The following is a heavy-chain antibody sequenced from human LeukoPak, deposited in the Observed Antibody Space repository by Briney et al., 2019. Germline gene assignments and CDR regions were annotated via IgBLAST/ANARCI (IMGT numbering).Heavy chain of an antibody. V-gene: IGHV4-59*01. J-gene: IGHJ4*02. CDR1: GGSFSGYY. D-gene: IGHD2-21*02. CDR3: ARGRGDFTPDDY. CDR2: IYYSGST. Sequence: SEALSLTCAVYGGSFSGYYWSWIRQPPGKGLEWIGYIYYSGSTNYIPSLKSRVTISVDTSKNQFSLKLSSVTAADTAVYYCARGRGDFTPDDYWGQGTLVTVSS.